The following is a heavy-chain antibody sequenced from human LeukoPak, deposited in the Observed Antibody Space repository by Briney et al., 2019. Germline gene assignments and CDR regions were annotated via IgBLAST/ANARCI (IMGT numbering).Heavy chain of an antibody. CDR2: IYDSGST. J-gene: IGHJ4*02. D-gene: IGHD5-18*01. V-gene: IGHV4-59*12. Sequence: SETLSLTCTVSGGSISTYYWSWIRQPPGKGLEWIGYIYDSGSTNYSPSLKSRVTISVDTSKNQFSLQLRSVTAADTAVYYCARGDNYGFFDGDFDYWGQGTLVTVSS. CDR3: ARGDNYGFFDGDFDY. CDR1: GGSISTYY.